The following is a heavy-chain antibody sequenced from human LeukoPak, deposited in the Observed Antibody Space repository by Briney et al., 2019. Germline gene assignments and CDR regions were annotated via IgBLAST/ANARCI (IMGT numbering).Heavy chain of an antibody. D-gene: IGHD2-15*01. Sequence: GGSLRLSCAASGFTFSSYSMKWVRQAPGKGLEWVSAISGSGSSTYYADSVKGRFTISRDNSKNTLYLQMNSLRAEDTAVYYCAKDLLALVVSPTFSFDYWGQGTLVTVSS. V-gene: IGHV3-23*01. CDR2: ISGSGSST. CDR3: AKDLLALVVSPTFSFDY. J-gene: IGHJ4*02. CDR1: GFTFSSYS.